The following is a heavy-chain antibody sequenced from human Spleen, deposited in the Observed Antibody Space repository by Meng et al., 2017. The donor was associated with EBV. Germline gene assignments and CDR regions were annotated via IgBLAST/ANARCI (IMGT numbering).Heavy chain of an antibody. J-gene: IGHJ4*02. V-gene: IGHV6-1*01. CDR2: TYYRSKWYN. Sequence: QGQLQHSGPGPVKPSQTRSLPCAISGDSVSNSNGGWNWIRQSPSRGLGWLGRTYYRSKWYNDYAVSVKGRITINPDTTKNQVSLQLNSVTPEDTAVYYCARQAWGGWEADFWGQGTLVTVSS. CDR1: GDSVSNSNGG. D-gene: IGHD6-19*01. CDR3: ARQAWGGWEADF.